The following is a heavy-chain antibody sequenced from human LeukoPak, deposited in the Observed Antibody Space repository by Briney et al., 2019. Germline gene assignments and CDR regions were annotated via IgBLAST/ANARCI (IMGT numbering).Heavy chain of an antibody. Sequence: PGGSLRLSYAASGFTFSSYGMNLVRQAPAKRLERGSAISTTVCNKYYVDPVNRRFTISRDNAQNSLFLQMDSLRVHHGDVYYCASYSIPGAYVWGQGTTVTVSS. CDR1: GFTFSSYG. CDR3: ASYSIPGAYV. CDR2: ISTTVCNK. J-gene: IGHJ6*02. D-gene: IGHD4-11*01. V-gene: IGHV3-21*03.